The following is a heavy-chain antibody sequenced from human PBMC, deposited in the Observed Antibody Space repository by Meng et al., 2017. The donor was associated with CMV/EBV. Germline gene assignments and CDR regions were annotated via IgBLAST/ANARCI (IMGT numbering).Heavy chain of an antibody. V-gene: IGHV3-53*01. D-gene: IGHD6-13*01. CDR2: IYSGGST. CDR3: AHHSYSSSFVPSHDY. Sequence: GGSLRLSCAASGFTVSSNYMSWVRQAPGKGLEWVSVIYSGGSTYYADSVKGRFTISRDNSKNTLYLQMNSLRAEDTAVYYCAHHSYSSSFVPSHDYWGQGTLVTVSS. CDR1: GFTVSSNY. J-gene: IGHJ4*02.